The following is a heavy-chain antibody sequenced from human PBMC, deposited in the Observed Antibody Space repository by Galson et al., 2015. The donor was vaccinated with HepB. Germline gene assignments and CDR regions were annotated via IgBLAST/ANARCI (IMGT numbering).Heavy chain of an antibody. CDR1: GFTFSDDY. CDR3: ARDAIGDFWTGYYAGPYYYYMDV. CDR2: ISSSSDSI. V-gene: IGHV3-11*01. J-gene: IGHJ6*03. D-gene: IGHD3/OR15-3a*01. Sequence: SLRLSCAASGFTFSDDYMSWIRQAPGRGLEWVSYISSSSDSIYYADSVKGRLTISRDNAKNSLYLQMNSLRADDTAVYYCARDAIGDFWTGYYAGPYYYYMDVWGKGTTVTVSS.